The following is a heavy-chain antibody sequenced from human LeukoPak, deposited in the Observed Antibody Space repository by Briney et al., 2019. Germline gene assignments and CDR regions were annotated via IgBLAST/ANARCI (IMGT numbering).Heavy chain of an antibody. CDR3: ARDRYYYDSSAPGAFDI. CDR1: GGSISSYY. V-gene: IGHV4-4*07. Sequence: PSETLSVTCTVSGGSISSYYWSWIRQPAGKGLEWIGRIYTSGSTNYNPSLKSRLTMSVDTSKNQFSLKLSSVTAADTAVYYCARDRYYYDSSAPGAFDIWGQGTMVTVSS. CDR2: IYTSGST. J-gene: IGHJ3*02. D-gene: IGHD3-22*01.